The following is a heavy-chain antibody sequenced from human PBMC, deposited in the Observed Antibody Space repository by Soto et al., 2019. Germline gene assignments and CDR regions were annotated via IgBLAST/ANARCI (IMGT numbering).Heavy chain of an antibody. V-gene: IGHV1-69*01. CDR1: GGTFSSYA. Sequence: QVQLVQSGAEVKKPGSSVKVSCKASGGTFSSYAISWVRQAPGQGLEWMGGIIPIFGTANYAQKFQGRVTITADESTSTAYMELSSLRSEDTAVYYCVRSRGVRGVIITGLYYYYGMDVWGQGTTVTVSS. J-gene: IGHJ6*02. CDR2: IIPIFGTA. D-gene: IGHD3-10*01. CDR3: VRSRGVRGVIITGLYYYYGMDV.